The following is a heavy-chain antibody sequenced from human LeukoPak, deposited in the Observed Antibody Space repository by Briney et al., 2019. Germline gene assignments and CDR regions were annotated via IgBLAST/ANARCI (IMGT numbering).Heavy chain of an antibody. D-gene: IGHD6-13*01. J-gene: IGHJ4*02. CDR2: IYHSGST. CDR1: GYSISSGYY. Sequence: PSETLSLTCTVSGYSISSGYYWGWIRQPPGKGLEWIGSIYHSGSTYYNPSLKSRVTISVDTSKNQFSLKLSSVTAADTAVYYCARYILRASSWYLDYWGQGTLVTVSS. CDR3: ARYILRASSWYLDY. V-gene: IGHV4-38-2*02.